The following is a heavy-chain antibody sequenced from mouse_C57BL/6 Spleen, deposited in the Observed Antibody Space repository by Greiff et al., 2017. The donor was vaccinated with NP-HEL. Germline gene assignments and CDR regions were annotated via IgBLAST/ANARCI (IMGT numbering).Heavy chain of an antibody. CDR2: IDPSDSYT. J-gene: IGHJ2*01. D-gene: IGHD1-1*01. V-gene: IGHV1-59*01. CDR3: ARRVYYYGSSYFDY. CDR1: GYTFTSYW. Sequence: QVQLQQPGAELVRPGTSVKLSCKASGYTFTSYWMHWVKQRPGQGLEWIGVIDPSDSYTNYNQKFKGKATLTVDTSSSTAYMQLSSLTSEDSAVYYCARRVYYYGSSYFDYWGKGTTLTVSS.